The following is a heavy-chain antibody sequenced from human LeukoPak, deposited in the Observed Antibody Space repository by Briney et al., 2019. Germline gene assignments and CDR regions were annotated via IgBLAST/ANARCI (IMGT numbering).Heavy chain of an antibody. Sequence: PSETLSLTCAVYGGSFSGYYWSWIRQPPGKGLEWIGEINHSGSTNYNPSLTSRGTISVDTSKNQFSLKLSSVTAADTAVYYCARAPGYSSGRRYFDYWGQGTLVTVSS. V-gene: IGHV4-34*01. CDR1: GGSFSGYY. CDR3: ARAPGYSSGRRYFDY. J-gene: IGHJ4*02. D-gene: IGHD6-19*01. CDR2: INHSGST.